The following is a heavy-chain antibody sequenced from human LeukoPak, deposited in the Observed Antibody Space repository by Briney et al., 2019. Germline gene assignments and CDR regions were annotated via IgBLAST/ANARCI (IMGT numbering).Heavy chain of an antibody. CDR3: ARDYGSGSLNWFDP. CDR2: IWYGGSNK. J-gene: IGHJ5*02. CDR1: GFTFSSYG. V-gene: IGHV3-33*01. D-gene: IGHD3-10*01. Sequence: GGSLRLSCAASGFTFSSYGMHWVRQAPGKGLEWVAVIWYGGSNKYYADSVKGRFTISRDNSKNTLYLQMNSLRAEDTAVYYCARDYGSGSLNWFDPWGQGTLVTVSS.